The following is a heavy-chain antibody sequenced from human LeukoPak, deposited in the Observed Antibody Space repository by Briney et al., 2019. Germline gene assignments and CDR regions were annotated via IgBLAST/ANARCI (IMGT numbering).Heavy chain of an antibody. CDR1: GYTFTSYG. CDR3: ARRGYGDYTGYYYYCMDV. V-gene: IGHV1-18*01. J-gene: IGHJ6*02. D-gene: IGHD4-17*01. Sequence: ASVKVSCKASGYTFTSYGISWVRQAPGQGLEWMGWISAYNGNTNYAQKLQGRVTMTTDTSTSTAYMELRSLRSDDTAVYYCARRGYGDYTGYYYYCMDVWGQGTTVTVSS. CDR2: ISAYNGNT.